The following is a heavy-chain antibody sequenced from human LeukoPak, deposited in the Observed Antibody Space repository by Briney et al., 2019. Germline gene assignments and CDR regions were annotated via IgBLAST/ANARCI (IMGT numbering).Heavy chain of an antibody. D-gene: IGHD3-22*01. CDR1: GFTFSSYT. J-gene: IGHJ4*02. Sequence: PGGSLRLSCAASGFTFSSYTMNWVRQAPGKGLEWLSFIDTSSTTIIYADSVKGRFTISRDNAKNSLYLQMNSLRAEDTAVYYCARAKDAYYDSSGLDYWGQGTLVTVSS. CDR3: ARAKDAYYDSSGLDY. CDR2: IDTSSTTI. V-gene: IGHV3-48*04.